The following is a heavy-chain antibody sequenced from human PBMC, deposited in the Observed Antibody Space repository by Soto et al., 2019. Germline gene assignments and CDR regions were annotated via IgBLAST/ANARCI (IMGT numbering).Heavy chain of an antibody. CDR2: ISDDGSNK. D-gene: IGHD1-26*01. Sequence: QVQLVESGGGVVQPGRSLRLSCAASGFTFSSYSMHWVRQAPGKGLEWVAGISDDGSNKYYADSVKGRFTISRDKSKNTLYLHMNSLRAEDTAVYYCAIQLRSNSGSYRNGFYYCGQGTLVTVSS. J-gene: IGHJ4*02. CDR3: AIQLRSNSGSYRNGFYY. CDR1: GFTFSSYS. V-gene: IGHV3-30-3*01.